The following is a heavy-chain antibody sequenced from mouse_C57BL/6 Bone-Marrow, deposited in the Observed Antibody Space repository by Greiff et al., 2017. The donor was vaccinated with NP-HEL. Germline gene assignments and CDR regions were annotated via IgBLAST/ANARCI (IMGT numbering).Heavy chain of an antibody. J-gene: IGHJ1*03. CDR1: GYTFTDYY. Sequence: EVQLQQSGPELVKPGASVKISCKASGYTFTDYYMNWVKQSHGKSLEWIGDINPNNGGTSYNQKFKGKATLTVDKSSSTAYMELRSLTSEDSAVYYCARSSLYWYFDVWGTGTTVTVSS. V-gene: IGHV1-26*01. CDR3: ARSSLYWYFDV. CDR2: INPNNGGT. D-gene: IGHD6-1*01.